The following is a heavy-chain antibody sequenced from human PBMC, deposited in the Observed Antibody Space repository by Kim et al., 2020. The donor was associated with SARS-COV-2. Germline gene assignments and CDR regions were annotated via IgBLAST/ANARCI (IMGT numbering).Heavy chain of an antibody. CDR2: IYHSGST. D-gene: IGHD1-26*01. V-gene: IGHV4-4*02. CDR1: GGSISSSNW. CDR3: ARSRSGRLYYFDY. J-gene: IGHJ4*02. Sequence: SETLSLTCAVSGGSISSSNWWSWVRQPPGKGLEWIGEIYHSGSTNYNPSLKSRVTISVNKSKKQFSLKLRSVTAADTAVYYCARSRSGRLYYFDYWGQGTLVSVSS.